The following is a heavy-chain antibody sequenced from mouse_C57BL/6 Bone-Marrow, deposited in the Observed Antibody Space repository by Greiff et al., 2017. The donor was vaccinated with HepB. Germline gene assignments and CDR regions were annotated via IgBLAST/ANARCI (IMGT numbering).Heavy chain of an antibody. Sequence: QVQLQQPGAELVKPGASVKLSCKASGYTFTSYWMQWVKQRPGQGLEWIGEIDPSDSYTNYNQKFKGKATLTVDTSSSTAYMQLSSLTSEDSAVYYCARDRLWSYYYAMDYWGQGTSVTVSS. CDR3: ARDRLWSYYYAMDY. J-gene: IGHJ4*01. CDR2: IDPSDSYT. V-gene: IGHV1-50*01. CDR1: GYTFTSYW. D-gene: IGHD1-1*02.